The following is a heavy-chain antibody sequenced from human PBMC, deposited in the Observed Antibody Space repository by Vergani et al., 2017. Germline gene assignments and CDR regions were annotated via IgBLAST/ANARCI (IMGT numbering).Heavy chain of an antibody. CDR3: AKHFRGWGIDY. CDR2: IQFDGSNQ. D-gene: IGHD3-16*01. CDR1: GFTLSDYD. Sequence: QVQLVESGGGVVQRGGSLRLSCATSGFTLSDYDMQWIRQGPGKGLDFVAFIQFDGSNQYYADSVKGRFTLSRDFSKNTLYLQMNSLRTDDTATYYCAKHFRGWGIDYWGQGTQVIVSS. V-gene: IGHV3-30*02. J-gene: IGHJ4*02.